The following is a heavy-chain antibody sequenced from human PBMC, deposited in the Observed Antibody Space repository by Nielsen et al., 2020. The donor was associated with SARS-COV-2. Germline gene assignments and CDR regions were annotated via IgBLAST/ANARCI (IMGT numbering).Heavy chain of an antibody. CDR1: GGSISSYY. J-gene: IGHJ4*02. Sequence: SETLSLTCTVSGGSISSYYWSWIRQPPGKGLEWIGYIYYSGSTNYNPSLKSRVTISVDTSKNQFSLKLSSVTAADTAVYYCARTGPEVYGDYYFDYWGQGTLVTVSS. V-gene: IGHV4-59*12. CDR2: IYYSGST. D-gene: IGHD4-17*01. CDR3: ARTGPEVYGDYYFDY.